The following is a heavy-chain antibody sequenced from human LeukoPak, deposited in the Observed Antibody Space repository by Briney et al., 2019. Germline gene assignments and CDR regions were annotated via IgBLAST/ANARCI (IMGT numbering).Heavy chain of an antibody. D-gene: IGHD3-10*01. J-gene: IGHJ6*03. V-gene: IGHV4-30-4*08. Sequence: SQTLSLTCTVSGGLIRSVDYFCSWIRQPPGKGLEWIESIYYSGSSYYKPSRKIRVTISVDTSQSQLYLMLSSVTAADRAVYYCARALGGRDYHTEYYYYCYYRDVWGKGTTVTVSS. CDR1: GGLIRSVDYF. CDR2: IYYSGSS. CDR3: ARALGGRDYHTEYYYYCYYRDV.